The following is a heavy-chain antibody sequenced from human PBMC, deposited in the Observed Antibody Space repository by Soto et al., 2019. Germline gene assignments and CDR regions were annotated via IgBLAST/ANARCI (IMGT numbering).Heavy chain of an antibody. D-gene: IGHD2-2*02. J-gene: IGHJ6*02. Sequence: QVQLQESGPGLVKPSGTLSLTCVVSGGSISSSYWWSWVRQPPGKGLEWIAEIYHSGNINYSPSLRGRVTLSLDKSKNQFSLRLTSVTAADSAFYYCARVERAPYNYYGMDVWGQGTPVTVSS. CDR3: ARVERAPYNYYGMDV. CDR2: IYHSGNI. V-gene: IGHV4-4*02. CDR1: GGSISSSYW.